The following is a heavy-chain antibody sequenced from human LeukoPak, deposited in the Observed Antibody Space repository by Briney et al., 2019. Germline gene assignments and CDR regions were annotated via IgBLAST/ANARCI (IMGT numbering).Heavy chain of an antibody. CDR1: GGSISSSN. V-gene: IGHV3-21*01. Sequence: PSGTLSLTCAVSGGSISSSNWWSWVRQPPGKGLEWLASISTSSSYIYYADSVKGRFTISRDNAKNSLYLQMNSLRAEDTAMYYCARGDRFGGYYVGYWGQGTLVTVSS. J-gene: IGHJ4*02. CDR3: ARGDRFGGYYVGY. D-gene: IGHD3-16*01. CDR2: ISTSSSYI.